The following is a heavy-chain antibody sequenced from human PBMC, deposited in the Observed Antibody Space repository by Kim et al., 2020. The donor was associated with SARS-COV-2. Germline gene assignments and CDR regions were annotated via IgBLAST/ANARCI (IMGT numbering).Heavy chain of an antibody. CDR2: INHSGST. CDR1: GGSFSGYY. CDR3: ARGLPLLWFGEGRNAFDI. J-gene: IGHJ3*02. V-gene: IGHV4-34*01. Sequence: SETLSLTCAVYGGSFSGYYWSWIRQPPGKGLEWIGEINHSGSTNYNPSLKSRVTISVDTSKNQFSLKLSSVTAADTAVYYCARGLPLLWFGEGRNAFDIWGQGTMVTVSS. D-gene: IGHD3-10*01.